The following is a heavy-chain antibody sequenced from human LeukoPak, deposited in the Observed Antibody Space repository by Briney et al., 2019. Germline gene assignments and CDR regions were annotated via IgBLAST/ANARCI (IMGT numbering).Heavy chain of an antibody. CDR3: ARVKYGSGRYYNYRNNWFDP. Sequence: SETLSLTCAVYGGSFSGYYWSWIRQPPGKGLEWLGEINHSGSTNYNPPLKSRVTISVDTSKNQFSLKLSSVTAADTAVYYCARVKYGSGRYYNYRNNWFDPWGQGTLGTVSS. CDR2: INHSGST. D-gene: IGHD3-10*01. V-gene: IGHV4-34*01. J-gene: IGHJ5*02. CDR1: GGSFSGYY.